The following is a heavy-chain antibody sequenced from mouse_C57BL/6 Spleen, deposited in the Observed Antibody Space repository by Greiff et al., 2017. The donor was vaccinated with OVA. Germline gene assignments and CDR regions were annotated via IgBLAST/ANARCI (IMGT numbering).Heavy chain of an antibody. CDR1: GYTFTSYW. Sequence: QVQLQQSGAELVKPGASVKMSCKASGYTFTSYWITWVKQRPGQGLEWIGDIYPGSGSTNYNEKFKSKATLTVDTSSSTAYMQLSSLTSEDSAVYYCAREWRDHYAMDYWGQGTSVTVSS. V-gene: IGHV1-55*01. J-gene: IGHJ4*01. CDR3: AREWRDHYAMDY. CDR2: IYPGSGST.